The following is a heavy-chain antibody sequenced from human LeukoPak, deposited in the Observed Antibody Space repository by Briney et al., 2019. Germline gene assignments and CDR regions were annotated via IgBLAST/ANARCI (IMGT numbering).Heavy chain of an antibody. CDR3: ARFSSSWSYFDY. CDR2: IYYSGST. J-gene: IGHJ4*02. D-gene: IGHD6-13*01. Sequence: SETLSLTCTVSGGSISSSSYYWGWLRQPPGKGLEWIGSIYYSGSTYYNPSLKSRVTISVDTSKNQFSLKLSSVTAADTAVYYCARFSSSWSYFDYWGQGTLVTVSS. V-gene: IGHV4-39*01. CDR1: GGSISSSSYY.